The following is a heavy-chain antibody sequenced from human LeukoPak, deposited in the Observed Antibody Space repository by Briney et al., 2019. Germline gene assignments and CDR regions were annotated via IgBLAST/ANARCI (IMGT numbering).Heavy chain of an antibody. Sequence: GGSLRLSCAASGFTFSSYHMNWVRQAPGKGLEWVSSISTGSSYIFYADSVKGRFTISRDNAKNSLYLQMNSLRAEDTAVYYCARDSEGSSGYYHDRWFDPWGQGTLVTVSS. CDR1: GFTFSSYH. J-gene: IGHJ5*02. CDR2: ISTGSSYI. CDR3: ARDSEGSSGYYHDRWFDP. V-gene: IGHV3-21*01. D-gene: IGHD3-22*01.